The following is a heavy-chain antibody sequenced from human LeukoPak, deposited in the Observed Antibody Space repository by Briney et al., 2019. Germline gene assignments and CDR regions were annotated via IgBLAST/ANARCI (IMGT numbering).Heavy chain of an antibody. CDR2: IKEDGSEK. CDR1: GFTFSSYW. CDR3: ARIERGGLDY. D-gene: IGHD3-16*01. Sequence: GGSLRLSCAASGFTFSSYWMSWVRQAPGKGLEWVANIKEDGSEKYYVDSVKGRFTFSRDNTKNSLYLQMNSLRADDTAVYYCARIERGGLDYWGQRTLVTVSS. V-gene: IGHV3-7*01. J-gene: IGHJ4*02.